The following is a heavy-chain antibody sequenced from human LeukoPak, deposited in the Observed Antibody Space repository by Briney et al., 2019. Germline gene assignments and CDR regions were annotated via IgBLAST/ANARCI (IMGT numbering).Heavy chain of an antibody. CDR3: ARVDDSSGPVRPFDY. CDR1: GFTFSSYW. J-gene: IGHJ4*02. D-gene: IGHD3-22*01. Sequence: PGGSLRLSCAASGFTFSSYWMHWVRQAPGKGLVWVSRINTDGRSVSYADSVKGRFTISRDNAKNSLYLQMNSLRAEDTAVYYCARVDDSSGPVRPFDYWGQGTLVTVSS. CDR2: INTDGRSV. V-gene: IGHV3-74*01.